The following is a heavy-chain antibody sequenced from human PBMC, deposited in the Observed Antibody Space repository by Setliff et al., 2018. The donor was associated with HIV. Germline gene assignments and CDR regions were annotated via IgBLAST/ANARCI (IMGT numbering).Heavy chain of an antibody. CDR3: ARVNTGQWLVRDDAFDI. CDR2: ISSYNGNT. D-gene: IGHD6-19*01. CDR1: GYTFTSYG. J-gene: IGHJ3*02. Sequence: ASVMVSCKAFGYTFTSYGISWVRQAPGQGLEWMGWISSYNGNTNYAQKLQGRVTMTTDTSTSTTYMELRSLRSDDTAVYYCARVNTGQWLVRDDAFDIWGQGTMVTV. V-gene: IGHV1-18*01.